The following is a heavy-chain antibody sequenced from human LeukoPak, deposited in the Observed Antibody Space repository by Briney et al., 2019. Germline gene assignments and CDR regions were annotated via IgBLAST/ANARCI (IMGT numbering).Heavy chain of an antibody. CDR2: INPNSGGT. CDR1: GYTFTAYY. V-gene: IGHV1-2*04. J-gene: IGHJ3*02. Sequence: GESLRISCKGSGYTFTAYYMHWVRQAPGQGLEWMGRINPNSGGTNYAQKFQGWVTMTRDTSISTAYMELSRLRSDDTAVYYCARGQSLDAFDIWGQGTMVTVSS. CDR3: ARGQSLDAFDI.